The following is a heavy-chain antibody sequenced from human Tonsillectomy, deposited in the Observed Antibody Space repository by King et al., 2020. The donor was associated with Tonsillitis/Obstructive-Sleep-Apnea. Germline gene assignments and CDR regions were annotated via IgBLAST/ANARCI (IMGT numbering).Heavy chain of an antibody. V-gene: IGHV1-46*01. J-gene: IGHJ4*02. CDR2: IDPRGGST. D-gene: IGHD2-2*01. Sequence: QLVQAGTEVKKPGASVKVSCKASGYTFTSYDIHWGRQAPGQGLEWMGIIDPRGGSTSYAQKFQGRVTMTRDTSTSTAYMELSSLRSEDTAVYSCARGSTSTSCPFDYWGQGTLVTVPS. CDR1: GYTFTSYD. CDR3: ARGSTSTSCPFDY.